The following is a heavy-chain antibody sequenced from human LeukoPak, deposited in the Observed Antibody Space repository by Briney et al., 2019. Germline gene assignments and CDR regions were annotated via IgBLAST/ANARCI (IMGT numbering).Heavy chain of an antibody. Sequence: PGGSLRLSCAASGFTFSSYAMSWVRQAPGKGLEWVSAISGGGGSTFYADSVKGRFTISRDNSENTLYLQMNSLRAEDTAVYYCARAIGRAYYYLDYWGQGTLVTVSS. V-gene: IGHV3-23*01. J-gene: IGHJ4*02. CDR3: ARAIGRAYYYLDY. CDR1: GFTFSSYA. D-gene: IGHD2-21*01. CDR2: ISGGGGST.